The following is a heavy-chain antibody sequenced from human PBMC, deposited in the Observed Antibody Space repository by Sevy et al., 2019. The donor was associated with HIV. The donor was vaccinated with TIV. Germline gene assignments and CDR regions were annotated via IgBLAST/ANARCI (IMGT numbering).Heavy chain of an antibody. V-gene: IGHV1-18*01. CDR1: GYTFKNDV. D-gene: IGHD3-9*01. CDR3: ARGQYFFDY. J-gene: IGHJ4*02. CDR2: VTGKNGDT. Sequence: ASVKVSCKAYGYTFKNDVITWVLQAPGQGLEWMGWVTGKNGDTKYAHKFQARVTMTRDTSTSTVYMDLRSLTADDTAVYYCARGQYFFDYWAQGTVATVSS.